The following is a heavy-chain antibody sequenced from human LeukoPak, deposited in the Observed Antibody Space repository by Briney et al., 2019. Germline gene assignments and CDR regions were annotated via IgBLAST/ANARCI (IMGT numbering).Heavy chain of an antibody. CDR1: GYTFTSFG. CDR3: ARYLDAEYYEKRGGDAFDI. J-gene: IGHJ3*02. D-gene: IGHD3-22*01. Sequence: ASVKVSCKASGYTFTSFGISWVRQAPGQGLEWMGWISAYNGKTNYAQKIPGRVTTTTNTSTHTAYMELRSLRSDDTAVYYRARYLDAEYYEKRGGDAFDIGGQGTMVTVSS. V-gene: IGHV1-18*01. CDR2: ISAYNGKT.